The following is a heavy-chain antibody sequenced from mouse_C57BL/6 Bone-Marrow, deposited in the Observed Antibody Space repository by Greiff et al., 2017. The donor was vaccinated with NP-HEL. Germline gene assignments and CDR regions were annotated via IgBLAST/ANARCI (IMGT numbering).Heavy chain of an antibody. CDR1: GYTFTSYW. V-gene: IGHV1-55*01. CDR2: IYPGSGST. Sequence: QVQLHHPFAELVKPGASVKMSCKASGYTFTSYWITWVKQRPGQGLEWIGDIYPGSGSTNYNEKFKSKATLTVDTSSSTAYMQLSSLTSEDSAVDYCARGGYRSNYGWFAYWGQGTLVTVS. CDR3: ARGGYRSNYGWFAY. J-gene: IGHJ3*01. D-gene: IGHD2-5*01.